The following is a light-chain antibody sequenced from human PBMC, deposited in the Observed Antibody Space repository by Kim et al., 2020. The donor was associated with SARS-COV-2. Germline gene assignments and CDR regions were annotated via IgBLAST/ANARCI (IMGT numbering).Light chain of an antibody. CDR1: QGIGND. V-gene: IGKV1-17*01. CDR3: LQHLNYPWT. J-gene: IGKJ1*01. Sequence: ASVGDRSTITCRARQGIGNDLGWYQQRPGKAPRRLIYAASILESGVPSRFSGSGSGTEFTLTISGLHPEDFATYYCLQHLNYPWTFGQGTKVDIK. CDR2: AAS.